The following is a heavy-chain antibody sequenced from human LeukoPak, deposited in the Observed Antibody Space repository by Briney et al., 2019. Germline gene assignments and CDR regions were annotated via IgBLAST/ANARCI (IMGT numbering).Heavy chain of an antibody. CDR2: IFFSGSS. Sequence: SETLSLTCTVSGGTISNYYWSWIRQSPGKGLEWIGYIFFSGSSNYNPSLKSRVTISVDTSKNQFSLKLSSVTAADTAVYYCARGSMIRGRFDYWGQGTLVTVSS. CDR1: GGTISNYY. CDR3: ARGSMIRGRFDY. J-gene: IGHJ4*02. D-gene: IGHD3-10*01. V-gene: IGHV4-59*01.